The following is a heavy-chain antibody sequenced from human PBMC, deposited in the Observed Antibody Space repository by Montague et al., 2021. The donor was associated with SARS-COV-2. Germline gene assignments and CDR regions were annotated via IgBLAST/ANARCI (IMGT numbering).Heavy chain of an antibody. Sequence: SETLSLTCAVYGGSFSGYYWTWIRQSPGKGLERIAKINHSGTTNYNFNPSLRSRVTISVDTSKSQFSLKLSSVTAADTGVYYCARWDPQTLTLIGLRGKSASDYWGQGTLVTVSS. CDR1: GGSFSGYY. V-gene: IGHV4-34*01. J-gene: IGHJ4*02. D-gene: IGHD4-23*01. CDR2: INHSGTT. CDR3: ARWDPQTLTLIGLRGKSASDY.